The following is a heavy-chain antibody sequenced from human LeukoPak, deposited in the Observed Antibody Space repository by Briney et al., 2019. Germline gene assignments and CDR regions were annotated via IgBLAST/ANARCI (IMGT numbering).Heavy chain of an antibody. CDR2: IYYSGYT. V-gene: IGHV4-59*13. J-gene: IGHJ5*02. Sequence: SETLSLTCTDSSASISSYYWSWIRQPPGKGLEWIGYIYYSGYTNYNPSLKSRVTISVDTSKNQFSLKVNSVTAADTALYYCARDLGYCSTTSCYPWFDPWGQGTLVIVSS. CDR3: ARDLGYCSTTSCYPWFDP. CDR1: SASISSYY. D-gene: IGHD2-2*03.